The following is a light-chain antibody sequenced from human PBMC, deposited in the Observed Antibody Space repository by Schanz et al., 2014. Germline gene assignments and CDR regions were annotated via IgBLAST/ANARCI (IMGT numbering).Light chain of an antibody. CDR1: QSLNNN. V-gene: IGKV3-20*01. CDR2: GAS. J-gene: IGKJ3*01. Sequence: EIVMTQSPATLSVAPGERATLSCRASQSLNNNLAWYQQKPGQAPRLLIYGASSRATGIPDRFSGSGSGTDFTLTISRLEPEDFAVYYCQQYGISRFTFGPGTKVDIK. CDR3: QQYGISRFT.